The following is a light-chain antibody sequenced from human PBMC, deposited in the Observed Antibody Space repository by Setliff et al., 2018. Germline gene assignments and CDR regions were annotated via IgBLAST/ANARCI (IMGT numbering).Light chain of an antibody. Sequence: QSALAQPASVSGSPGQSITISCTGASSDIGDSNYVSWYQQHPGKAPKLIIYDVSDRPSGVSHRFSGSKSGNTASLTISGLLAEDEADYYCSSYAGSSTYVFGTGTKVTV. CDR3: SSYAGSSTYV. J-gene: IGLJ1*01. V-gene: IGLV2-14*01. CDR2: DVS. CDR1: SSDIGDSNY.